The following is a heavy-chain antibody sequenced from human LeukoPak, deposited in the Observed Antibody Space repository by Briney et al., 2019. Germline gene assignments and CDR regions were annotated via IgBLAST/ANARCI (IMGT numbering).Heavy chain of an antibody. CDR3: AREWGGIAAAGTSGY. CDR1: GYTFTSYG. V-gene: IGHV1-18*01. J-gene: IGHJ4*02. Sequence: ASVKVSCKASGYTFTSYGISWVRQAPGQGLEWMGWISAYNGNTNYAQKLQGRVTMTTDTSTSTAYMELRSLRSDDTAVYYCAREWGGIAAAGTSGYWGQGTLVTVSS. D-gene: IGHD6-13*01. CDR2: ISAYNGNT.